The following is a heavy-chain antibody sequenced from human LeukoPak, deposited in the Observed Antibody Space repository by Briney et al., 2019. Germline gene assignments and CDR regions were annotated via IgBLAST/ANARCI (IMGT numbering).Heavy chain of an antibody. D-gene: IGHD3-10*01. CDR1: GGTFSSYA. V-gene: IGHV1-69*06. CDR2: IIPIFGTA. CDR3: ARGPNYYGSGSYLDY. Sequence: GASVKVSCKASGGTFSSYAISRVRQAPGQGLEWMGGIIPIFGTANYAQKFQGRVTITADKSTSTAYMELSSLRSKDTAVYYCARGPNYYGSGSYLDYWGQGTLVTVSS. J-gene: IGHJ4*02.